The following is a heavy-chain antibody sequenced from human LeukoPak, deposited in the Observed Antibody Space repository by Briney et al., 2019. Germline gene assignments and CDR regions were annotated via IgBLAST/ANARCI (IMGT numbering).Heavy chain of an antibody. Sequence: SGGSLRLSCAASGFTFSSYAMHWVRQAPGKGLEYVSAISSNGGSTYYANSVKGRFTISRDNSKNTLYLQMGSLRAEDMAVYYCARDSGSGWTIYYYYGMDVWGQGTTVTVSS. CDR1: GFTFSSYA. CDR3: ARDSGSGWTIYYYYGMDV. D-gene: IGHD6-19*01. V-gene: IGHV3-64*01. CDR2: ISSNGGST. J-gene: IGHJ6*02.